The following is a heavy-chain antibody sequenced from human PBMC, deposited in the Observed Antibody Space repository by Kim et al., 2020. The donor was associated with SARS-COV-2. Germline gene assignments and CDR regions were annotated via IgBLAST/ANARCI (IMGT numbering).Heavy chain of an antibody. CDR1: GYTFTNYY. D-gene: IGHD3-22*01. CDR2: INPSSGDT. V-gene: IGHV1-46*01. Sequence: ASVKVSCKASGYTFTNYYMHWVRQAPGQGLEWMGIINPSSGDTKYENKFQGRVTVTRDTSTRTVYMELRSLRSEDTAVYFCARSYDSSGYVDGFFDYWGQRTLVSVSS. J-gene: IGHJ4*02. CDR3: ARSYDSSGYVDGFFDY.